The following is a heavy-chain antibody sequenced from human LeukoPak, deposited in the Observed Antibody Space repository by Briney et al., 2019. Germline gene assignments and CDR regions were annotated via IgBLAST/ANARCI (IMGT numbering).Heavy chain of an antibody. CDR1: GVSISTSRYY. V-gene: IGHV4-61*05. J-gene: IGHJ3*02. Sequence: PSETLSLTCTVSGVSISTSRYYWGWIRQPPGKGLEWIGYIYYSGSTNYNPSLKSRVTISVDTSKNQFSLKLSSVTAADTAVYYCARGYSYYDILTGYYNRAFDIWGQGTMVTVSS. CDR3: ARGYSYYDILTGYYNRAFDI. CDR2: IYYSGST. D-gene: IGHD3-9*01.